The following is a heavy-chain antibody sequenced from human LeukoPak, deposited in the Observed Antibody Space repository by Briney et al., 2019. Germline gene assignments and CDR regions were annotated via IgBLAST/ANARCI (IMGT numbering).Heavy chain of an antibody. CDR1: GGSISSGGYP. CDR3: ARGGSSGPVDY. J-gene: IGHJ4*02. CDR2: IYHSGST. V-gene: IGHV4-30-2*01. D-gene: IGHD3-22*01. Sequence: PSETLSLTCAVSGGSISSGGYPWSWIRQPPGKGLEWIGYIYHSGSTYYNPSLKSRVTISVDRSKNQFSLKLSSVTAADTAVYYCARGGSSGPVDYWGQGTLVTVSS.